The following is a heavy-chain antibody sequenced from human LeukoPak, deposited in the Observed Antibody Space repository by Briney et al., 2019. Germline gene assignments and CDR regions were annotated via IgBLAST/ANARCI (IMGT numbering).Heavy chain of an antibody. D-gene: IGHD2-2*01. V-gene: IGHV1-2*02. Sequence: ASVKVSCKAPGYTFTDYYLHWVRQAPGQGFEWMGWINPNSGDTNYAQKFQGRVTMTRDTSISTAHMEMSRLRSDDTAVYYCARVNFLYCSSTTCLFDYWGQGTLVTVSS. CDR3: ARVNFLYCSSTTCLFDY. CDR1: GYTFTDYY. J-gene: IGHJ4*02. CDR2: INPNSGDT.